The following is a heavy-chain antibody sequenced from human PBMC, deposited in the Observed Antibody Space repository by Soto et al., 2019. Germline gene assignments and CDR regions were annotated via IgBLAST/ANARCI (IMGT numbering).Heavy chain of an antibody. Sequence: PGGSLRLSCEVSGFTFSNYWMTWVRQAPGKGLEWVANIKQDGSDKYYVDSVKGRFTISRDNAKNSLYLQMNSLRAEDTAVYYCATGGARSGHHTYWDQGALVTVSS. CDR2: IKQDGSDK. CDR3: ATGGARSGHHTY. J-gene: IGHJ4*02. V-gene: IGHV3-7*05. D-gene: IGHD2-15*01. CDR1: GFTFSNYW.